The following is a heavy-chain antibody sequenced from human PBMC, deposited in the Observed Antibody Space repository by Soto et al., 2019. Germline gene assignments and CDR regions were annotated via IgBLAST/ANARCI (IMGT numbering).Heavy chain of an antibody. CDR2: ISGSVGST. D-gene: IGHD4-17*01. V-gene: IGHV3-23*01. Sequence: EVQLLESGGGLVQPGGSLRLSCAASGFTFSSYAMSWVRQALGKGLEWVSAISGSVGSTYCADSVKGRFTISRDISKNTLYLQMNSLRAEDTAVYYCAKHYGDYLGFDYWGQGTLVTVSS. CDR1: GFTFSSYA. J-gene: IGHJ4*02. CDR3: AKHYGDYLGFDY.